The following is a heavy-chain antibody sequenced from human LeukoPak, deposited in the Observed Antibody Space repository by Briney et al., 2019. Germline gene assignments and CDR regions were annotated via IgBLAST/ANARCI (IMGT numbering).Heavy chain of an antibody. Sequence: ASVKVSCKASGGTFSSYYMHWVRQAPGQGLEWMGIINPSGGSTNYAQKFQGRVTMTRDTSTSTVYMELSSLRSEDTAVYCCARGPPITLVRGGQWYYYMDVWGKGTTVTISS. V-gene: IGHV1-46*01. D-gene: IGHD3-10*01. CDR2: INPSGGST. J-gene: IGHJ6*03. CDR1: GGTFSSYY. CDR3: ARGPPITLVRGGQWYYYMDV.